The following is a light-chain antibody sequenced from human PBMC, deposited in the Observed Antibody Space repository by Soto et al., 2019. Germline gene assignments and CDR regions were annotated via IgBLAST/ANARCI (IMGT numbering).Light chain of an antibody. V-gene: IGKV1-5*03. CDR3: QQSHSYRRS. CDR2: KAS. CDR1: QSISSW. J-gene: IGKJ4*01. Sequence: DIQMTQSPSTLSASVGGRVTITCRASQSISSWLAWYQQKPGKAPNLLIYKASSLESEVPSRLSGSGSGTELTLTISRLQRDHFALYCNQQSHSYRRSFGGGTKVEIK.